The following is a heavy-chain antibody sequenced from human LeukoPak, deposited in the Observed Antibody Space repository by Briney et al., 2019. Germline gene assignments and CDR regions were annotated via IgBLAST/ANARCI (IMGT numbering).Heavy chain of an antibody. D-gene: IGHD4-17*01. J-gene: IGHJ5*02. V-gene: IGHV3-53*01. CDR1: GLIGSHNY. CDR3: IVFGDSNH. CDR2: IHTSGDT. Sequence: GGSLRLSCAASGLIGSHNYVSWVRQAPGKGLEWVSAIHTSGDTCYADSVKGRFTISRDTSKNTLYLQINSLRVEDTAVYYCIVFGDSNHWGQGTLVTVSS.